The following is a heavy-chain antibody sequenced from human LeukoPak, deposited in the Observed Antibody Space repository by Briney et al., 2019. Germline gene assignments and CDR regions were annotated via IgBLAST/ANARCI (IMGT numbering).Heavy chain of an antibody. D-gene: IGHD4-17*01. CDR1: GYTFTSYA. CDR3: ARARWTSTTTTYYLDH. CDR2: IDAGNGKT. Sequence: ASVKVSCKASGYTFTSYAIHWVRQAPGQRLERMGRIDAGNGKTKYSQNFQGRVTITRDTSATTAYMDLSSLRSEDTAVYYCARARWTSTTTTYYLDHWGQGTLVTVSS. V-gene: IGHV1-3*01. J-gene: IGHJ4*02.